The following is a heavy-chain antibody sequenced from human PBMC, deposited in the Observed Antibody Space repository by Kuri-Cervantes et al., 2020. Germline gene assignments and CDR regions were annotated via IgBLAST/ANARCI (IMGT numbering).Heavy chain of an antibody. CDR2: IKGKTDGGTI. J-gene: IGHJ5*02. V-gene: IGHV3-15*01. CDR1: GFTFTNAW. CDR3: ATGFDP. Sequence: ETLSLTCAASGFTFTNAWMSWVRQAPGKGLEWVGRIKGKTDGGTIDYAAPVKGRFTISRDDSKNMLYLQMNSLKIEDTAVYYCATGFDPWGQGTLVTVSS.